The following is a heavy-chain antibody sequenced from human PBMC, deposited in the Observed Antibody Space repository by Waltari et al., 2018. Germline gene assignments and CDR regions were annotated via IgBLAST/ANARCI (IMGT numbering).Heavy chain of an antibody. J-gene: IGHJ4*02. V-gene: IGHV3-33*01. CDR2: IWNEGSNE. Sequence: QVQLVESGGGVVQPGRSLRLSCAASGFTFSRFGMHWVREAPGKGLEWVEVIWNEGSNEYYVDSGKGRFTISRDNSKNTLYLQMNSLRAEDSAVYYCASQSTTLFDYWGQGTLVTVSS. CDR1: GFTFSRFG. D-gene: IGHD2-15*01. CDR3: ASQSTTLFDY.